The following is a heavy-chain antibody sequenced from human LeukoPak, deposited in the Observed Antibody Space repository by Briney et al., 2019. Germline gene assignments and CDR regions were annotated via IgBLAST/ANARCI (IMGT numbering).Heavy chain of an antibody. V-gene: IGHV3-23*01. CDR3: AKDAHYYGSGSYYLGNWFDP. CDR1: GFTFSSYA. Sequence: AGGSLRLSCAASGFTFSSYAMSWVRQAPGKGLEWVSAISGSGGSTYYADSVKGRFTISRDNSKNTLYLQMNSLRAEDTAVYYCAKDAHYYGSGSYYLGNWFDPWGQGTLVTVSS. J-gene: IGHJ5*02. D-gene: IGHD3-10*01. CDR2: ISGSGGST.